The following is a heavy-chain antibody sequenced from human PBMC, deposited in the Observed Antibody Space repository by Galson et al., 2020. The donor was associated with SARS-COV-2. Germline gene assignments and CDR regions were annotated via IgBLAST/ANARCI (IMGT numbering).Heavy chain of an antibody. CDR3: ARLAELENWFDP. J-gene: IGHJ5*02. CDR1: GFSFTSYW. CDR2: ISPGDSDT. D-gene: IGHD1-26*01. V-gene: IGHV5-51*01. Sequence: KIGESLKISCEGSGFSFTSYWIGWVRQMPGKGLEWMGIISPGDSDTSYSASFQGQVTISADKSNSTAYLQWSSLKATDTAMYYCARLAELENWFDPWGQGTLVTVSS.